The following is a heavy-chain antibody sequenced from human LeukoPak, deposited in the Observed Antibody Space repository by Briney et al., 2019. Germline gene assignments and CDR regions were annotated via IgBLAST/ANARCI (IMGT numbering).Heavy chain of an antibody. CDR2: ISGSGGST. V-gene: IGHV3-23*01. CDR1: GFTFSSYA. CDR3: AKNGDRGAYCTGGTCYPYFYYYMDV. J-gene: IGHJ6*03. Sequence: GGSLRLSCAASGFTFSSYAMSWVRQAPGKGLEWVSAISGSGGSTYYADSVKGRFTISRDNSNNTLYLQMDSLRAEDTAIYYCAKNGDRGAYCTGGTCYPYFYYYMDVWGKGTTVTI. D-gene: IGHD2-15*01.